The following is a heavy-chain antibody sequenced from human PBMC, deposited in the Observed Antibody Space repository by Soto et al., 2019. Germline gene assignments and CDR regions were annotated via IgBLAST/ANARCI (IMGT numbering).Heavy chain of an antibody. CDR1: GGSISSGGYY. CDR2: IYYSGST. D-gene: IGHD3-3*01. Sequence: TVSGGSISSGGYYWSWIRQHPGKGLEWIGYIYYSGSTYYNPSLKSRVTISVDTSKNQFSLKLSSVTAADTAVYYCARGRDFWSGSQGGGMDVWGQGTTVTGSS. V-gene: IGHV4-31*03. CDR3: ARGRDFWSGSQGGGMDV. J-gene: IGHJ6*02.